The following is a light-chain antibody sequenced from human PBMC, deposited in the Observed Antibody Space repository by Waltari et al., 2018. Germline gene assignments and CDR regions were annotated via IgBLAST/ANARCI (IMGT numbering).Light chain of an antibody. Sequence: EIMMTQSPATLSVSPGERATLYCRVIQSVSRKLAWYQQKPGQAPRLLIYDTSSRATDIPARFSGSGSGTEFTLTISSLQSEDFAVYYCQQYSNWPPWTFSQGTKVEI. CDR2: DTS. J-gene: IGKJ1*01. CDR1: QSVSRK. V-gene: IGKV3-15*01. CDR3: QQYSNWPPWT.